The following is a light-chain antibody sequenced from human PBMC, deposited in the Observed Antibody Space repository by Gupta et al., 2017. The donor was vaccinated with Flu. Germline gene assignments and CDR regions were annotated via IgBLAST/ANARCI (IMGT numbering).Light chain of an antibody. Sequence: DIQMTQSPSSLSASVGDRVTITCRASQSISSYLNWYQQKPGKAPKLLIYAASSLQSGVPSRFSGSGSGTDFTLTISSLQPEDFATYYCQQCDSNPYTFGQGTKLEIK. J-gene: IGKJ2*01. CDR2: AAS. V-gene: IGKV1-39*01. CDR1: QSISSY. CDR3: QQCDSNPYT.